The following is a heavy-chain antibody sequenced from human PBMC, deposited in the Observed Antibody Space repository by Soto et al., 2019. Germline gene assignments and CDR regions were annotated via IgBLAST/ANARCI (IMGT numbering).Heavy chain of an antibody. J-gene: IGHJ3*02. CDR1: GGPISSYY. D-gene: IGHD3-16*01. CDR3: ARDQSWRGSHDAFDI. Sequence: PSETLSLTCTVSGGPISSYYWSWIRQPPGKGLEWIGYIYYSGSTNYNPSLKSRVTISVDTSKNQFSLKLSSVTAADTAVYYCARDQSWRGSHDAFDIWGQGTMVTVSS. CDR2: IYYSGST. V-gene: IGHV4-59*01.